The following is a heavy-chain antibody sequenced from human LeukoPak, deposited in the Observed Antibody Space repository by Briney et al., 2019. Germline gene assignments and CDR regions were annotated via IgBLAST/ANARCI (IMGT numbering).Heavy chain of an antibody. D-gene: IGHD2-21*01. Sequence: PSETLSLTCTVSGGSITNYSYYWGWIRQPPGKGLEWIGSIYYSGSTYYNPSLKSRVTISVDTSKNQFSLKLSSVTAADTAVYYCARALLEGPPDYWGQGTLVTVSS. V-gene: IGHV4-39*07. CDR2: IYYSGST. J-gene: IGHJ4*02. CDR3: ARALLEGPPDY. CDR1: GGSITNYSYY.